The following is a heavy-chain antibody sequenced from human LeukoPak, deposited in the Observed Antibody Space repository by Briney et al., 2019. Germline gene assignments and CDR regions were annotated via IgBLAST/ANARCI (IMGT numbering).Heavy chain of an antibody. CDR3: ARDLMTHDDYGDYTSFNWFDP. CDR1: GGSISSYY. J-gene: IGHJ5*02. V-gene: IGHV4-59*01. D-gene: IGHD4-17*01. Sequence: SETLSLTCTVSGGSISSYYWSWIRQPPGKGLEWIGYIYYSGSTNYNPSLKSRVTISVDTSKNQFSLKLSSVTAADTAVYYCARDLMTHDDYGDYTSFNWFDPWGQGTLVTVSS. CDR2: IYYSGST.